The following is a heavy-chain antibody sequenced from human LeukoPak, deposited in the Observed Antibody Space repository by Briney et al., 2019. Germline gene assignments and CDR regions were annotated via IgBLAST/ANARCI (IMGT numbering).Heavy chain of an antibody. J-gene: IGHJ3*02. D-gene: IGHD6-13*01. V-gene: IGHV1-46*01. CDR2: INPTVGDT. CDR1: GYTLTSYY. Sequence: EASVNVSSTASGYTLTSYYMHWVRQAPGQGLEWMGIINPTVGDTISAQKFQGRVTMTRDMSTSTVYMELSSLRSDDPAVYYCARYGFSSSWQGGWHAFDIWGQGTMVTVSS. CDR3: ARYGFSSSWQGGWHAFDI.